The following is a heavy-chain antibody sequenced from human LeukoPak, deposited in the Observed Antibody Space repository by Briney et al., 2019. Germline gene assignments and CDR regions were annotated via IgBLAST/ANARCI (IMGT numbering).Heavy chain of an antibody. CDR1: GGSISTYY. Sequence: PLETLSLTCTVSGGSISTYYWSWIRQPPGKGLEWIGYIYYSGSTNYNPSLKSRVTISVDTSKKQFSLKVSSVTVADTAVYYCVRASMGATRGTFDYWGQGTLVTVSS. J-gene: IGHJ4*02. CDR2: IYYSGST. CDR3: VRASMGATRGTFDY. V-gene: IGHV4-59*01. D-gene: IGHD1-26*01.